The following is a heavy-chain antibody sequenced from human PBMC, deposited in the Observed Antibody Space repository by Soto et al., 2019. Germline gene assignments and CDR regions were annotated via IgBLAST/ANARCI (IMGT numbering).Heavy chain of an antibody. D-gene: IGHD6-6*01. V-gene: IGHV1-46*01. CDR1: GYTFTAYF. Sequence: ASVKVSCKASGYTFTAYFMHWVRQAPGQVLEWIGIINPSGGSTNYAQKFQGRVAITWDTSTSTVYMYLSSLRSDDTAVYYCARAPFRSSSFFFDYGGQGTLVTVSS. CDR2: INPSGGST. J-gene: IGHJ4*02. CDR3: ARAPFRSSSFFFDY.